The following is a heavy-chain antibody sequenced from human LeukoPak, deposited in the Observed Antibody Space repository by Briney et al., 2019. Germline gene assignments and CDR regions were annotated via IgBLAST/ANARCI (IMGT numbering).Heavy chain of an antibody. J-gene: IGHJ4*02. CDR3: ARAVRRSWNYRVFDY. CDR2: INHSGST. Sequence: PSETLSLTCAVYGGSFSGYYWSWIRQPPGKGLEWIGEINHSGSTNYNPSLKSRVTISVDTSKNQFSLKLSSVTAADTAVYYCARAVRRSWNYRVFDYWGQGTLVTASS. V-gene: IGHV4-34*01. D-gene: IGHD1-7*01. CDR1: GGSFSGYY.